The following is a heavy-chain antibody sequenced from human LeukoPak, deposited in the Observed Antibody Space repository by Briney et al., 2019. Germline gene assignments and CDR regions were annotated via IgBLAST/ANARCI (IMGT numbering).Heavy chain of an antibody. Sequence: SETLSLTCAVYGGSFSGYYWSWIRQPPGKGLEWIGEIIHSGSTNSNPYLNSRVTISVDTSKNQFSLKLSSVTAADTAVYYCARGGWELLKGYFDYWGQGTLVTVSS. CDR2: IIHSGST. J-gene: IGHJ4*02. V-gene: IGHV4-34*01. CDR1: GGSFSGYY. CDR3: ARGGWELLKGYFDY. D-gene: IGHD1-26*01.